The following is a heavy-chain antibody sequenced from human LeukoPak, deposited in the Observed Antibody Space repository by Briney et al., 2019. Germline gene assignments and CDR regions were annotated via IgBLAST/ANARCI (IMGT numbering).Heavy chain of an antibody. D-gene: IGHD3-16*01. CDR1: GGSFSGYY. V-gene: IGHV4-34*01. J-gene: IGHJ4*02. CDR2: INHSGST. Sequence: SETLSLTCAVYGGSFSGYYWSWTRQPPGKGLEWIGEINHSGSTNYNPALKSLVTISVDTSKTQFSLKLSSVTAADTAVYYCARRGDYFDYWGQGTLVTVSS. CDR3: ARRGDYFDY.